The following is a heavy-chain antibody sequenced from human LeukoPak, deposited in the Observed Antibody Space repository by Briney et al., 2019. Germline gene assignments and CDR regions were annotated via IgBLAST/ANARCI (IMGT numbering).Heavy chain of an antibody. J-gene: IGHJ4*02. CDR3: AKDQKEMATIWGFDY. V-gene: IGHV3-30-3*01. CDR2: IANDGSNE. CDR1: GFTFRNYA. Sequence: GGSLRLSCAASGFTFRNYAIHWVRQAPGKGLEWVAVIANDGSNEIYADSVKGRFTISRDNSKNTLYLQMNSLRAEDTAVYYCAKDQKEMATIWGFDYWGQGTLVTVSS. D-gene: IGHD5-24*01.